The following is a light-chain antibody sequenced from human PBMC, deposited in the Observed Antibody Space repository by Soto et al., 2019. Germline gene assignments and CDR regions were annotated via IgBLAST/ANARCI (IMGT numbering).Light chain of an antibody. J-gene: IGKJ1*01. CDR3: QQSYSTPWT. CDR2: AAS. Sequence: DIQMTQSPSSLSASVGDRVTITCRASQSIGRYLNWYQHEPGKAPKLLIYAASTLQSGVPSRFSGSASGTDFTLTISSLQPEDFATYWCQQSYSTPWTFGQGTKVEIK. V-gene: IGKV1-39*01. CDR1: QSIGRY.